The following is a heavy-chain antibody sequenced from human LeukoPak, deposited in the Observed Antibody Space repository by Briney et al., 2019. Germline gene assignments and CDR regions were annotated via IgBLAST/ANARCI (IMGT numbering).Heavy chain of an antibody. V-gene: IGHV4-39*01. Sequence: SETLSLTCTVSGGSISNSSYSWGWIRQPPGKGLEWIGSMYYSGSTYYNPSLKSRATISVDTSKNQFSLKLSSVTAADTAVYYCAGHGRMGTINPSYWGQGTLVTVSS. CDR2: MYYSGST. CDR1: GGSISNSSYS. J-gene: IGHJ4*02. D-gene: IGHD5-24*01. CDR3: AGHGRMGTINPSY.